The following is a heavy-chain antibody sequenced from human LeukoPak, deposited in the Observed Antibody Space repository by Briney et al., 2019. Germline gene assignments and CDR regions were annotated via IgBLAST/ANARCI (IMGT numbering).Heavy chain of an antibody. CDR3: ARGSGYNWFDP. D-gene: IGHD5-12*01. J-gene: IGHJ5*02. V-gene: IGHV1-8*01. CDR2: MNHNSGNT. Sequence: ASVKVSCKASGYTFTTYDINWVRQATGQGLEWMGWMNHNSGNTGYAQKFEGRVTMTRNTSISTAYMERSSLRSEDTAVYYCARGSGYNWFDPWGQGTLVTVSS. CDR1: GYTFTTYD.